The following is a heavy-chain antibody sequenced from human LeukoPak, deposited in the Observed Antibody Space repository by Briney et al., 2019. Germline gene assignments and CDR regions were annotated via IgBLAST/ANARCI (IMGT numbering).Heavy chain of an antibody. CDR3: AIPLCSGGSCYSLGY. CDR1: GFTFDDYA. Sequence: GRSLRLSCAASGFTFDDYAMHWVRQAPGKGLEWVSGISWNSGSIGYADSVKGRFTISRDNAKNSLYLQMNSLRAEDTALYYCAIPLCSGGSCYSLGYWGQGTLVTVSS. CDR2: ISWNSGSI. V-gene: IGHV3-9*01. J-gene: IGHJ4*02. D-gene: IGHD2-15*01.